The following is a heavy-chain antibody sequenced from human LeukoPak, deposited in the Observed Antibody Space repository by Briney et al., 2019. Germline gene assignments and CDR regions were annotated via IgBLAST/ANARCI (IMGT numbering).Heavy chain of an antibody. J-gene: IGHJ4*02. CDR2: INPSGGSI. V-gene: IGHV1-46*01. CDR1: GYTFIHYY. Sequence: ASVKVSCKASGYTFIHYYMHWVRQAPGQGLEWMGIINPSGGSISYAQKFQGRVTMTRDTSTSTVYMDLSSLRAEDTAVYYCATDDILTGSSEFDYWGQGTLVTVSS. D-gene: IGHD3-9*01. CDR3: ATDDILTGSSEFDY.